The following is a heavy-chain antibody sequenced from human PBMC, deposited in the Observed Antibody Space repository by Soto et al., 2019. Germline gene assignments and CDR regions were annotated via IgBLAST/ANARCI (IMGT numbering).Heavy chain of an antibody. CDR1: GGSFSGYY. CDR3: ARGRVATAGYYYYGMDV. Sequence: SETLSLTCAVYGGSFSGYYWSWIRQPPGKGLEWIGEINHSGSTNYNPSLKSRATISVDTSKNQFSLKLSSVTAADTAVYYCARGRVATAGYYYYGMDVWGQGTTVTVS. CDR2: INHSGST. J-gene: IGHJ6*02. D-gene: IGHD5-12*01. V-gene: IGHV4-34*01.